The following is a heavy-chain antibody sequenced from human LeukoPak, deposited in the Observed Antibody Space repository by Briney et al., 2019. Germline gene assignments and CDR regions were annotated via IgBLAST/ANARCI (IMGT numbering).Heavy chain of an antibody. J-gene: IGHJ6*02. CDR1: GFTFSSHA. CDR2: ISGGGGST. V-gene: IGHV3-23*01. Sequence: HPGGSLRLSCEVSGFTFSSHAMGWVRQAPGEGLEWVSVISGGGGSTYYADSLKGRFTISRDNSKNTLYLQMNSLRAEDTAVYYCARAQKAYYYGMDVWGQGTTVTVSS. CDR3: ARAQKAYYYGMDV.